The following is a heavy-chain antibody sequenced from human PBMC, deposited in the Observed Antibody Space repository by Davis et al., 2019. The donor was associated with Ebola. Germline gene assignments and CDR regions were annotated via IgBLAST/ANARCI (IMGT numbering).Heavy chain of an antibody. Sequence: MPSETLSLTCTVSGGSISSGGYYWSWIRQPPGKGLEWIGSIYYSGSTYYNPSLKSRVTISVDTSKNQFSLKLSSVTAADTAVYYCARPRYCSSTSCYSYYYGMDVWGQGTTVTVSS. CDR2: IYYSGST. D-gene: IGHD2-2*01. CDR1: GGSISSGGYY. CDR3: ARPRYCSSTSCYSYYYGMDV. J-gene: IGHJ6*02. V-gene: IGHV4-39*01.